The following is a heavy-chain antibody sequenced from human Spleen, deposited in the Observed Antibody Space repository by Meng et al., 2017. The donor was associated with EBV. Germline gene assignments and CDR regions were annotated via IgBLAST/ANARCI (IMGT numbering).Heavy chain of an antibody. J-gene: IGHJ4*02. CDR2: INSDGTYT. CDR3: ASGSSWYYFDF. D-gene: IGHD6-13*01. CDR1: GFAVNSYW. V-gene: IGHV3-74*01. Sequence: VRLGGSGGGLVRPGGSLRLSCAASGFAVNSYWMHWVRQVPGKGLVWVARINSDGTYTNYADSVKGRFTISRDSLRMNSLRAEDTAVYYCASGSSWYYFDFWGQGTLVTVSS.